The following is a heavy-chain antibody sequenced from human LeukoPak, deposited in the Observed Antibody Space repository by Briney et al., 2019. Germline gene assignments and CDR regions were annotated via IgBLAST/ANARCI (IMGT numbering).Heavy chain of an antibody. J-gene: IGHJ4*02. CDR3: ARDWGIAAAVTDY. D-gene: IGHD6-13*01. CDR1: GYTFTGYY. V-gene: IGHV1-2*02. CDR2: INPNSGGT. Sequence: GASVKVSCKASGYTFTGYYMHWVRQAPGQRLEWMGWINPNSGGTNYAQKFQGRVTMTRDTSISTAYMELSRLRSDDTAVYYCARDWGIAAAVTDYWGQGTLVTVSS.